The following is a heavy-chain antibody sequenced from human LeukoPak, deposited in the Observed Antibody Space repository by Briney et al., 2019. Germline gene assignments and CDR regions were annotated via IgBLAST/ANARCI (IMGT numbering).Heavy chain of an antibody. Sequence: GGSLRLSCAGSGFTFTSYSMNWVRQAPGKGLEWVSYISSGSSSIYYADSVKGRFTISRDNAKKSLYLQMSSLRDEDTAVFSCARESLAKRGAFDIWGQGTMVTVSS. CDR3: ARESLAKRGAFDI. J-gene: IGHJ3*02. CDR1: GFTFTSYS. D-gene: IGHD1-1*01. CDR2: ISSGSSSI. V-gene: IGHV3-48*02.